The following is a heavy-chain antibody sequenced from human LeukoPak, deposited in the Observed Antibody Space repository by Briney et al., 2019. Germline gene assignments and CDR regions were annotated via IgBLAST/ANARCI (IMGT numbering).Heavy chain of an antibody. J-gene: IGHJ4*02. V-gene: IGHV4-39*01. CDR2: IYYGGST. Sequence: SETLSLTCTVSGGSISSSSYYWGWIRQSPGKGLEGIGSIYYGGSTYYNPSLKSRVTISVDTSKNQFSLKLSSVTAADTAVYYCARQGQQLTSASDYFDYWGQGTLVTVSS. CDR3: ARQGQQLTSASDYFDY. CDR1: GGSISSSSYY. D-gene: IGHD6-13*01.